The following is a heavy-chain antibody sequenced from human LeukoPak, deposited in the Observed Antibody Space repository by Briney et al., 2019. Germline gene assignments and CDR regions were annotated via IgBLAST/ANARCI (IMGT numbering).Heavy chain of an antibody. V-gene: IGHV4-59*08. D-gene: IGHD1-26*01. Sequence: PSETLSLTCIVSGGSISSYYWSWIRQPPGKGLEWIGYIYYTGSTSYNPSLKSRVTISVDTSKNQLSLKLRSVTAADTAVYYCARQDSGTYLNPLDIWGQGTVVTVSS. CDR3: ARQDSGTYLNPLDI. J-gene: IGHJ3*02. CDR1: GGSISSYY. CDR2: IYYTGST.